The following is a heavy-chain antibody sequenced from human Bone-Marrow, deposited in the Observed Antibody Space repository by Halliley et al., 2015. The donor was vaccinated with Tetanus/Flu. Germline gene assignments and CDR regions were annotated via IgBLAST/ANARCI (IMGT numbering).Heavy chain of an antibody. CDR3: ARRLGYCSSTSCNFDY. Sequence: TLSLTCTTSGGSISSSSYYWGWVRQPPGKGLEWIGSIYYNGNPFYKPSLKSPVTISVDTSKNQFSLKLRYVTAADSGVYYCARRLGYCSSTSCNFDYWGQGTLVTVSS. CDR1: GGSISSSSYY. J-gene: IGHJ4*02. D-gene: IGHD2-2*01. V-gene: IGHV4-39*01. CDR2: IYYNGNP.